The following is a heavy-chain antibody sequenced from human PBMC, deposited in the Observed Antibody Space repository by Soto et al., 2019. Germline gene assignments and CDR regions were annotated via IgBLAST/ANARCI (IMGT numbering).Heavy chain of an antibody. V-gene: IGHV3-30-3*01. Sequence: PGGSLRLSCAASGFIFSTYLMHWVRQAPGKGLEWVAVTSYDGNTQNRYYADSVKGRFTISRDNSKNTVYLQMNSLGTEDTALYYCVGEGRANTPHDAFDIWGQGTMVTVSS. J-gene: IGHJ3*02. CDR2: TSYDGNTQNR. CDR3: VGEGRANTPHDAFDI. D-gene: IGHD1-26*01. CDR1: GFIFSTYL.